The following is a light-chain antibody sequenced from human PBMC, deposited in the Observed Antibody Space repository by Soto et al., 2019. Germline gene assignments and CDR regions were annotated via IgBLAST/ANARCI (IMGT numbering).Light chain of an antibody. Sequence: QSALTQPASVSGSPGQSITISCTGTSADVGGYNFVSWYQHHPGKAPKLMIYDVSNRPSGAANRFSGSKSGNTASLTISGLQAEDEADYYCSSYTSSRTHVVFGGGTKVTVL. CDR2: DVS. J-gene: IGLJ2*01. CDR3: SSYTSSRTHVV. V-gene: IGLV2-14*03. CDR1: SADVGGYNF.